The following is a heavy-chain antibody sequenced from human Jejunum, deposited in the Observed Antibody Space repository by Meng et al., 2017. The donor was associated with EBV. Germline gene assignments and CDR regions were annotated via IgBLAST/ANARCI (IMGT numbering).Heavy chain of an antibody. CDR1: GFTFSGYA. CDR3: AKDEGYSGSYWADH. D-gene: IGHD1-26*01. J-gene: IGHJ4*02. CDR2: ISDDGSNE. V-gene: IGHV3-30*18. Sequence: QVVWGESGEGVVQSGRSLRLSCAASGFTFSGYAMHWVRQAPGKGLEWVAVISDDGSNEYYVDSVKGRFTISRDNSKNSLYLQMNTLRAEDTAVYYCAKDEGYSGSYWADHWGQGTLVTVSS.